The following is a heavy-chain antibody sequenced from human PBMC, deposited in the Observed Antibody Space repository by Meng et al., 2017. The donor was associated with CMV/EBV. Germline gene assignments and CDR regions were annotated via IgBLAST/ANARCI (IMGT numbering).Heavy chain of an antibody. CDR1: AGPITSYS. Sequence: HVPLQQSRPELVKRSGPLLLTCAPSAGPITSYSWSLIRPPAAKRLEWIGLIYSSGRTTYNRSLKSRVTMSVDTSKNQFSLQLSSVTAADTAVYYCARDSSGWYPHFDYWGQGTLVTVSS. D-gene: IGHD6-19*01. CDR2: IYSSGRT. CDR3: ARDSSGWYPHFDY. V-gene: IGHV4-4*07. J-gene: IGHJ4*02.